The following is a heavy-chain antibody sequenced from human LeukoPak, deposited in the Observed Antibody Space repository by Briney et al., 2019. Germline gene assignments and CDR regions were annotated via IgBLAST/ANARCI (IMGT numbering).Heavy chain of an antibody. Sequence: PGGSLRLSCAASGFTFSNYAMSWVRQAPGKGLEWVSDISGSGGNTYYADSVKGRFTISRDNAKNSLYLQMNSLRAEDTALYYCARDRYYYDSSGHYAPSAFDIWGQGTMVTVSS. D-gene: IGHD3-22*01. V-gene: IGHV3-23*01. CDR2: ISGSGGNT. CDR1: GFTFSNYA. J-gene: IGHJ3*02. CDR3: ARDRYYYDSSGHYAPSAFDI.